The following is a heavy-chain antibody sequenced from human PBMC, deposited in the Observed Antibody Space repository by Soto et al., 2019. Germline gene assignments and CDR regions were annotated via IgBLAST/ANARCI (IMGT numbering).Heavy chain of an antibody. Sequence: ASVKVSCKASGYTFTGYYMHWVRQAPGQGLEWMGWINPNSGGTNYAQKFQGWVTMTRDTSISTAYMELSRLRSDDTAVYYCARDPGGTGTFSSKAFFDYWGQGTLVTVSS. V-gene: IGHV1-2*04. CDR1: GYTFTGYY. CDR2: INPNSGGT. D-gene: IGHD1-1*01. CDR3: ARDPGGTGTFSSKAFFDY. J-gene: IGHJ4*02.